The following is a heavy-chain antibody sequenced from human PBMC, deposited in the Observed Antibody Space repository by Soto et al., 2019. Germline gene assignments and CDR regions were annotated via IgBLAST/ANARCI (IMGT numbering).Heavy chain of an antibody. J-gene: IGHJ4*02. CDR2: TYYKSQWLY. CDR3: AYDRQSARGVEIEAGNFAA. CDR1: VDSVSSNIAA. Sequence: PSQTLSLTCAMSVDSVSSNIAAWNWIRQSPSRGLEWLGRTYYKSQWLYDYAGSVRNRITINPDTSKNQVSLQLDSVSPEDTGVYYCAYDRQSARGVEIEAGNFAAWGQGTLVTVSS. V-gene: IGHV6-1*01. D-gene: IGHD3-10*01.